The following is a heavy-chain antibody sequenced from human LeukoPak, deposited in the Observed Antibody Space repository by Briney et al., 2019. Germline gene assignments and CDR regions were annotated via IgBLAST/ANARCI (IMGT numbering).Heavy chain of an antibody. D-gene: IGHD5-18*01. CDR1: GYTFTSYY. Sequence: ASVKVSCKASGYTFTSYYMHWVRQAPGQGLEWMGIINPSGGSTSYAQKFQGRVTMTGDTSTSTVYMELSSLRSEDTAVYYCAREEGTAMVRIWGQGTLVTVSS. CDR3: AREEGTAMVRI. CDR2: INPSGGST. V-gene: IGHV1-46*01. J-gene: IGHJ4*02.